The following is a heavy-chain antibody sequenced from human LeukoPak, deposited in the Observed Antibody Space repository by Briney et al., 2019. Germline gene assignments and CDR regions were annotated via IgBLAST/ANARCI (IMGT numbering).Heavy chain of an antibody. D-gene: IGHD3-22*01. CDR2: INHSGST. Sequence: SETLSLTCAVYGGSFSGYYWSWIRQPPGKGLEWIGEINHSGSTNYNPSLKSRVTISVDTSKNQFSLKLSSVTAADTAVYYCARVCRSPVKYDSSGYNDYWGQGTLATVSS. J-gene: IGHJ4*02. CDR3: ARVCRSPVKYDSSGYNDY. V-gene: IGHV4-34*01. CDR1: GGSFSGYY.